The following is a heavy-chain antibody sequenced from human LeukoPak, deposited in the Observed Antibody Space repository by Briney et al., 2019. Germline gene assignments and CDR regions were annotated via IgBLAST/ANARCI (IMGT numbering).Heavy chain of an antibody. V-gene: IGHV1-18*01. CDR3: ARDLERLGAFDI. CDR1: GYTFTSYG. CDR2: ISAYNGNT. Sequence: ASVKVSCKASGYTFTSYGISWVRQAPGQGLEWMVWISAYNGNTNYAQKLQGRVTMTTDTSTSTAYMELRSLRSDDTAVYYCARDLERLGAFDIWGQGTMVTVSS. J-gene: IGHJ3*02. D-gene: IGHD6-25*01.